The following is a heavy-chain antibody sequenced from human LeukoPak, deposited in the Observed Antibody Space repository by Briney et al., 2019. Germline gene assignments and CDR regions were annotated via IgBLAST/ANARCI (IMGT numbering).Heavy chain of an antibody. CDR1: GCTFSSNS. CDR3: QKTAYDILTGATWHLFDY. V-gene: IGHV3-48*02. Sequence: GGSLRLSCASPGCTFSSNSMNWVRQAPVKRLEWVSYISSSSTTIYYADSVKGRFTISRDNAKNSLYLQMNSLRDEDTVFFFKQKTAYDILTGATWHLFDYWGQGTLVTVSS. J-gene: IGHJ4*02. CDR2: ISSSSTTI. D-gene: IGHD3-9*01.